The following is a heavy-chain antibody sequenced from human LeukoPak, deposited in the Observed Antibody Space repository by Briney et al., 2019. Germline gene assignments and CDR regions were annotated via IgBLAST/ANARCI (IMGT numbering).Heavy chain of an antibody. V-gene: IGHV4-59*12. CDR2: IYYSGST. CDR3: ARDCSSTSCYTEENAFDI. Sequence: SETLSLTCAVSGGSISSYYWSWIRQPPGKGLEWIGYIYYSGSTNYNPSLRGRVTISVDTSKNQFSLKLSSVTAADTAVYYCARDCSSTSCYTEENAFDIWGQGTMVTVSS. D-gene: IGHD2-2*02. J-gene: IGHJ3*02. CDR1: GGSISSYY.